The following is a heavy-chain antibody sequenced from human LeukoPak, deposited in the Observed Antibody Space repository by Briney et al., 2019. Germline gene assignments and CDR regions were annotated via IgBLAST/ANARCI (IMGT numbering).Heavy chain of an antibody. D-gene: IGHD4-23*01. Sequence: ASVKVSCKASGYTFTSYAMNWARQAPGQGLEWMGWVNTNTGNPTYAQGFTGRFVFSLDTSVSTAYLQISSLKAEDTAVYYCARSMYGGNSGGVDYWGQGTLVTVSS. CDR3: ARSMYGGNSGGVDY. CDR2: VNTNTGNP. V-gene: IGHV7-4-1*02. CDR1: GYTFTSYA. J-gene: IGHJ4*02.